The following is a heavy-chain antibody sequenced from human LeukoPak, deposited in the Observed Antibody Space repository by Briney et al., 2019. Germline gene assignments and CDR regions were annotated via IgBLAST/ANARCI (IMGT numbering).Heavy chain of an antibody. CDR3: AKSHDPIRSGWYLLY. CDR1: GGSFTPNY. Sequence: SETLSLTCPVYGGSFTPNYYTWIRQPPGKGLEWIGEIDHTGSTNYNPSLKSRVTIPVDTSLRVNSVTAADTAVYYCAKSHDPIRSGWYLLYWGQGTLVTISS. D-gene: IGHD6-19*01. J-gene: IGHJ4*02. CDR2: IDHTGST. V-gene: IGHV4-34*01.